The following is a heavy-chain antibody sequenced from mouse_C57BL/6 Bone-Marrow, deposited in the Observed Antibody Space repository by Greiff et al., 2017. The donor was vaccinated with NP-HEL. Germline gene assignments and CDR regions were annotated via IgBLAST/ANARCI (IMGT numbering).Heavy chain of an antibody. CDR3: ARHEEDYYGSPWYFDV. J-gene: IGHJ1*03. D-gene: IGHD1-1*01. CDR2: FYPGSGSI. Sequence: QVHVKQSGAELVKPGASVKLSCKASGYTFTEYTIHWVKQRSGQGLEWIGWFYPGSGSIKYNEKFKDKATLTADKSSSTVYMELSRLTSVDSAVYFCARHEEDYYGSPWYFDVGGTGTTVTVSS. CDR1: GYTFTEYT. V-gene: IGHV1-62-2*01.